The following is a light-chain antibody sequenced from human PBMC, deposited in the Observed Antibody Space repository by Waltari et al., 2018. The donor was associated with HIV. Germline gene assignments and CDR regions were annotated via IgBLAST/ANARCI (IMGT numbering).Light chain of an antibody. CDR3: QHYTSSPTWT. Sequence: IVLTQSPGTLSLSPGERATFSCRASQSVSSDLAWYHQRPGQAPRLLIYGASPRATGIPDRFSGSGSGTDFTLTINSLEPEDFAVYYCQHYTSSPTWTFGQGTKVEIK. J-gene: IGKJ1*01. CDR1: QSVSSD. CDR2: GAS. V-gene: IGKV3-20*01.